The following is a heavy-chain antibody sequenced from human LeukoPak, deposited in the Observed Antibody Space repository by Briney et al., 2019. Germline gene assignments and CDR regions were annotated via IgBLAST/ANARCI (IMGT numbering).Heavy chain of an antibody. D-gene: IGHD3-22*01. Sequence: GGSLRLSCAASGFTFSSYGMHWVRQAPGKGLEWVAFIRYDGSNKYYADSVKGRFTISRDNSKNTLYLQMNSLRAEDTAVYYCAKESESYDSSGSTFDFWGQGTLVTVSS. CDR2: IRYDGSNK. J-gene: IGHJ4*02. V-gene: IGHV3-30*02. CDR1: GFTFSSYG. CDR3: AKESESYDSSGSTFDF.